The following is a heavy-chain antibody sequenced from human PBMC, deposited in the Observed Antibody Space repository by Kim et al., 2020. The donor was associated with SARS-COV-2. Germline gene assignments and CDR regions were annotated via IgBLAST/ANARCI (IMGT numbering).Heavy chain of an antibody. D-gene: IGHD2-2*01. Sequence: SGPTLVNPTQTLTLTCTFSGFSLSTSGVGVGWIRQPPGKALEWLALIYWDDDKRYSPSLKSRLTITKDTSKNQVVLTMTNMDPVDTATYYCAHSQDIVVVPAAMGSGFDPWGQGTLVTVSS. J-gene: IGHJ5*02. CDR3: AHSQDIVVVPAAMGSGFDP. V-gene: IGHV2-5*02. CDR1: GFSLSTSGVG. CDR2: IYWDDDK.